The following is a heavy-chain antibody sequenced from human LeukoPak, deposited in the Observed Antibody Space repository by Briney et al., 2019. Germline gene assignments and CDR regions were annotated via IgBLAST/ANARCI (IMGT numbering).Heavy chain of an antibody. CDR2: ISSSSSYI. CDR1: GFTFSSYS. V-gene: IGHV3-21*01. CDR3: ARADYGDYGYFQH. Sequence: GGSLRLSCAASGFTFSSYSMNWVRQAPGKGLEWVSSISSSSSYIYYADSVNGRFTISRDNAKNSLYLQMNSRRAEDTAVYYCARADYGDYGYFQHWGQGTLVTVSS. J-gene: IGHJ1*01. D-gene: IGHD4-17*01.